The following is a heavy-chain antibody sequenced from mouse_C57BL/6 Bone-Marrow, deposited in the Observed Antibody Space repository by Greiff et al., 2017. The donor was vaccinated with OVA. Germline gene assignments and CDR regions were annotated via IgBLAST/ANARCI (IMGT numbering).Heavy chain of an antibody. CDR3: ARPYGSYAMDD. Sequence: QVQLQQSGAELVKPGASVKLSCKASGYTFTSYWMHWVKQRPGQGLEWIGYINPSSGYTKYNQKFKDKATLTADKSSSTAYMQLSSLTYEDSAVSYGARPYGSYAMDDWGQGTSVTVAS. CDR1: GYTFTSYW. D-gene: IGHD1-1*01. CDR2: INPSSGYT. V-gene: IGHV1-7*01. J-gene: IGHJ4*01.